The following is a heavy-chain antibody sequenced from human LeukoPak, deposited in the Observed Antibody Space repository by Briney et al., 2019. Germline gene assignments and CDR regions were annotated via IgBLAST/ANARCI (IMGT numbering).Heavy chain of an antibody. CDR3: LRRQALRGRHRAFDP. CDR1: GSTFSNYA. J-gene: IGHJ5*02. Sequence: ASVKVSCKASGSTFSNYAISWVRQAPGQGLEWLGGIIPMFGTAKYAQKFQGRVTITTDESTTTAYMELISLRFEDTAVYYCLRRQALRGRHRAFDPWGRGTLVTVTS. CDR2: IIPMFGTA. V-gene: IGHV1-69*05. D-gene: IGHD6-25*01.